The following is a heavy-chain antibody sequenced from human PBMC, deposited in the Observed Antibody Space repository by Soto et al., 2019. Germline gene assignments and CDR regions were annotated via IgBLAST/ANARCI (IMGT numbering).Heavy chain of an antibody. V-gene: IGHV3-23*01. D-gene: IGHD6-6*01. J-gene: IGHJ4*02. Sequence: EVQLLESGGGLVQPGESLRLSCAASGFTFSSYAMSWVRQAPGKGLEWFSVISGSYDSTYYADSVKGRFTISRDNSKNTLYLQMNSLRAEDTAVYYCAKRSSSSTFDYWGQGTLVTVSS. CDR2: ISGSYDST. CDR1: GFTFSSYA. CDR3: AKRSSSSTFDY.